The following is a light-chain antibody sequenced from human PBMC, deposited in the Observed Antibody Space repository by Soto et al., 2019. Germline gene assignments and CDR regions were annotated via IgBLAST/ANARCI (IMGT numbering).Light chain of an antibody. CDR3: QQHSKWPIT. J-gene: IGKJ5*01. CDR1: QSVDSH. V-gene: IGKV3-15*01. Sequence: EIVMTQSPGTLSLSPGETATLSCRASQSVDSHYLAWYQQKPGQAPRLLVYGISTRATDIPARFSGSGSGTEFTLTISSLQSEDFGIYYCQQHSKWPITFGQGTRLEIK. CDR2: GIS.